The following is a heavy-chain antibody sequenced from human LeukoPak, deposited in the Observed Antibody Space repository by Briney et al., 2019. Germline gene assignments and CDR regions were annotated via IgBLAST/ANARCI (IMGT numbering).Heavy chain of an antibody. D-gene: IGHD5-24*01. J-gene: IGHJ4*02. CDR1: GFPYSSYW. Sequence: GGSLRLSCVASGFPYSSYWMTWVRQAPGKRLEWVANIKQDGSKKSYVDSVKGRFTISRDNAKNSLYLQMNSLRAEDTAIYYCTRVGYIDEGIDYWGQGTLVTVSS. CDR3: TRVGYIDEGIDY. V-gene: IGHV3-7*04. CDR2: IKQDGSKK.